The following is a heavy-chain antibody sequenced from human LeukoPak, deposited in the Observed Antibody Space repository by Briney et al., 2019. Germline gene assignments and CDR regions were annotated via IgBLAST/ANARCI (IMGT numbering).Heavy chain of an antibody. Sequence: SETLSLTCTVSGGSISSYYWSWIRQPPGKGLEWIGYIYYSGSTNYNPSLKSRVTISVDTSKNQFSLKLSSVTAADTAVYYCARAYYDFWSGYYPAVWFDPWGQGTLVTVSS. CDR1: GGSISSYY. CDR2: IYYSGST. V-gene: IGHV4-59*01. CDR3: ARAYYDFWSGYYPAVWFDP. D-gene: IGHD3-3*01. J-gene: IGHJ5*02.